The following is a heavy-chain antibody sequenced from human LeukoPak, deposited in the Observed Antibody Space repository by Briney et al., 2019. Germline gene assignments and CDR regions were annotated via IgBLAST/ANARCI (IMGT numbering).Heavy chain of an antibody. CDR1: AFIFNNAW. V-gene: IGHV3-15*01. Sequence: GGSLRLSCATSAFIFNNAWMSWVRQAPGKGLEWVGRIKSKTDGGTTDYAAPVKGRFTISRDDSKNTLYLQMNSLKTEDTAVSSCTTESNFHYHDRSGYYYWGQGTLVTVSS. CDR2: IKSKTDGGTT. CDR3: TTESNFHYHDRSGYYY. J-gene: IGHJ4*02. D-gene: IGHD3-22*01.